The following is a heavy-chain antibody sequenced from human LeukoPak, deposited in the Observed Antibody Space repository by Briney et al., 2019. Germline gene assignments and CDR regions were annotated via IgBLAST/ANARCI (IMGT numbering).Heavy chain of an antibody. V-gene: IGHV3-7*01. CDR3: AREDGYCSGGNCYSYFDS. D-gene: IGHD2-15*01. CDR1: GFTFSHFW. CDR2: IKKTGSET. Sequence: GGSLRLSCEASGFTFSHFWMSWVRQAPGKGLEWVAYIKKTGSETYYVDSMKGRFTITRDNTRNSLFLQMYSLRAEDTAVYFCAREDGYCSGGNCYSYFDSWGQGTLVTVSS. J-gene: IGHJ4*02.